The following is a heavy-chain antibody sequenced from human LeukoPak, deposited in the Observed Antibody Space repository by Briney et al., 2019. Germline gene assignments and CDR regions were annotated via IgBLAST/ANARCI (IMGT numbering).Heavy chain of an antibody. CDR2: MYYSGST. Sequence: SETLSLTCTVSRGSISGYYWSWIRQPPGKGLEWIGYMYYSGSTNYNPSLKSRVTISIDTSKKQFSLKLSSVTAADTAVYYCARVDYSNPSYWGQGTLVTVSS. V-gene: IGHV4-59*01. CDR3: ARVDYSNPSY. CDR1: RGSISGYY. D-gene: IGHD4-11*01. J-gene: IGHJ4*02.